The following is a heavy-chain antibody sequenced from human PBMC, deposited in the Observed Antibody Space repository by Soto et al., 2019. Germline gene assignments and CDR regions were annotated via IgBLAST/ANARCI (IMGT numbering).Heavy chain of an antibody. V-gene: IGHV3-30-3*01. CDR3: ARDASDIVVVVAATPPHQH. J-gene: IGHJ1*01. Sequence: GGSLRLSCAASGFTFSSYAMHWVRQAPGKGLEWVAVISYDGSNKYYADSVKGRFTISRDNSKNTLYLQMNSLRAEDTAVYYCARDASDIVVVVAATPPHQHWGQGTLVTAPQ. CDR2: ISYDGSNK. D-gene: IGHD2-15*01. CDR1: GFTFSSYA.